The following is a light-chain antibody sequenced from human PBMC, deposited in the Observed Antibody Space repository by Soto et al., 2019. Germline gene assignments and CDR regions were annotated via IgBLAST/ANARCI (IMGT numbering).Light chain of an antibody. CDR1: QSVSNNY. V-gene: IGKV3-20*01. J-gene: IGKJ1*01. CDR3: QQYGSSGT. Sequence: EIVLTQSPGTLSLSPGERATLSCRASQSVSNNYLAWYQQKPGQAPRLFIYGASNRATGIPDRFSGSGSGTDFTLTISRLEPEDFAVYYCQQYGSSGTLGQGTKVDIK. CDR2: GAS.